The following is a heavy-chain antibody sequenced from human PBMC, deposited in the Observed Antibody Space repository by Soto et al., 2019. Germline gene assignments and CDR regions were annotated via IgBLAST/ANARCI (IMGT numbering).Heavy chain of an antibody. V-gene: IGHV3-30*03. CDR3: ARDSYRGDDVLTPAHYGNDY. CDR2: ISFDGNRK. CDR1: EFTFKSYG. Sequence: VGSLRLSCASSEFTFKSYGMHCVRESPGKWLAWVAVISFDGNRKHYADSVRGRFTISRDNSKNTLYLQMNSLRTEDTAIYYCARDSYRGDDVLTPAHYGNDYYGRGTLDNVS. J-gene: IGHJ4*02. D-gene: IGHD2-2*01.